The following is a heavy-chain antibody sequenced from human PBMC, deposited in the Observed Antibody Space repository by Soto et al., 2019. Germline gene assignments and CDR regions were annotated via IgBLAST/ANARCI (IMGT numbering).Heavy chain of an antibody. J-gene: IGHJ4*02. Sequence: EVQLVESGGGLVQPGESLRLSCAASGFTFSSYWMHWVRQAPGKGLVWVSRINSDGSSTSYAGSVKGRFTISRDNAKNKLYLQRNTIRAEDTAVYYCVRTSLVVAATTREDYWGQGTLVTVSS. CDR3: VRTSLVVAATTREDY. D-gene: IGHD2-15*01. CDR2: INSDGSST. V-gene: IGHV3-74*01. CDR1: GFTFSSYW.